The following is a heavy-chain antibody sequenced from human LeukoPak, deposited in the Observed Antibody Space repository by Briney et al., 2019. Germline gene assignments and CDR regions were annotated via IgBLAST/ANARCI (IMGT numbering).Heavy chain of an antibody. D-gene: IGHD5-12*01. CDR3: ARGRGATTPFDY. Sequence: PSETLSLTCTVPGGSISSYYWSWIRHPPGKGLEWIGYIYYSGSTNYNPSLKSRVTISLDTSKNQFSLKLSSVTAADTAVYYCARGRGATTPFDYWGQGTLVTVSS. J-gene: IGHJ4*02. CDR1: GGSISSYY. CDR2: IYYSGST. V-gene: IGHV4-59*08.